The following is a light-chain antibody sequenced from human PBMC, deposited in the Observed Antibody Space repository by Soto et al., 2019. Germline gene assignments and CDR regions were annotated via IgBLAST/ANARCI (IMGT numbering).Light chain of an antibody. J-gene: IGLJ1*01. Sequence: QSSPTQPAPLSWSPGQSITISCPGTHSDVGSYNLVSWYQQHPGKAPKVIIYEVSERPSGVSDRFSGSKSGNTASLMISGLQAEDEADYYCCSYAGSSTQRYVFGSGTKVTVL. V-gene: IGLV2-23*02. CDR3: CSYAGSSTQRYV. CDR1: HSDVGSYNL. CDR2: EVS.